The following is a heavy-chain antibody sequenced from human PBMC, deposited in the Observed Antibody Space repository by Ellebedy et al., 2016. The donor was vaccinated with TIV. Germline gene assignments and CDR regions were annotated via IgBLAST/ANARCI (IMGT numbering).Heavy chain of an antibody. CDR3: KKGRETTYYYDSSGYYYVDY. Sequence: GESLKISXAASGFTFSSYAMHWVRQAPGKGLEWVAVISYDGSNKYYADSVKGRFTISRDNSKNTLYLQMNSLRAEDTAVYYCKKGRETTYYYDSSGYYYVDYWGQGTLVTVSS. CDR2: ISYDGSNK. CDR1: GFTFSSYA. D-gene: IGHD3-22*01. V-gene: IGHV3-30-3*01. J-gene: IGHJ4*02.